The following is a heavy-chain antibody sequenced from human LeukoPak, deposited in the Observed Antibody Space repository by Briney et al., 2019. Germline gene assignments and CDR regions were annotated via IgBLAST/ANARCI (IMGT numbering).Heavy chain of an antibody. CDR3: ARGWGIAVAGTGGNYYFDY. Sequence: SXALSLPFAVYGGSFSGYYWSWMRRPPGKGGEWSGEINHSGSTNYNPSLKRRVTISLETSKNQFSLKLSSVPAADTAVYYCARGWGIAVAGTGGNYYFDYWGQGTLVTVSS. D-gene: IGHD6-19*01. CDR2: INHSGST. J-gene: IGHJ4*02. CDR1: GGSFSGYY. V-gene: IGHV4-34*01.